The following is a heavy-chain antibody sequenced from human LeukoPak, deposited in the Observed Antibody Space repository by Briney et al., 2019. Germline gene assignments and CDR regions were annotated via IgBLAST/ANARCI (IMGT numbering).Heavy chain of an antibody. V-gene: IGHV5-51*01. CDR1: GYSFTSYW. D-gene: IGHD2-15*01. J-gene: IGHJ4*02. CDR2: IYPGDSDT. Sequence: GESLKISCKGSGYSFTSYWIGWVRQMPGKGLEWMGIIYPGDSDTRYSPSFQGQVTISADKSISTAYLQWSSLKASDTAMYYCARQRVDCSGGSCRYFDYRGQGTLVTVSS. CDR3: ARQRVDCSGGSCRYFDY.